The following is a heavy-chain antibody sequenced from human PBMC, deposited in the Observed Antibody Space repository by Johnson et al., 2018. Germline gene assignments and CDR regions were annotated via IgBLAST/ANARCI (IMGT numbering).Heavy chain of an antibody. Sequence: EVQLLESGGGLVQPGRSLRLSCAASGFTFSDHYMDWVRQAPGKGLEWVGRVRDKSNSYTTEYAASVKGSFTISRDDSQSSLYLQMNSLNTGDTAVYHCVCASGITYPYVQKWGQGSLVTVSS. CDR3: VCASGITYPYVQK. CDR2: VRDKSNSYTT. J-gene: IGHJ1*01. CDR1: GFTFSDHY. D-gene: IGHD3-10*01. V-gene: IGHV3-72*01.